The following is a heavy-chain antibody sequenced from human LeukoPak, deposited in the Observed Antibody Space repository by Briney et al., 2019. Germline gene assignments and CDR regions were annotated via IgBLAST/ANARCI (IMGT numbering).Heavy chain of an antibody. CDR2: IYTSGST. CDR3: ARDWKWFGEGDYYYMDV. D-gene: IGHD3-10*01. V-gene: IGHV4-4*07. Sequence: PSETLSLTCTVSGGSISSYYWSWIRQPAGKGLEWIGRIYTSGSTNYNPSLKSRVTMSVDTSKNQFSLKLSSVTAADTAVYYCARDWKWFGEGDYYYMDVWGKGTTVTISS. J-gene: IGHJ6*03. CDR1: GGSISSYY.